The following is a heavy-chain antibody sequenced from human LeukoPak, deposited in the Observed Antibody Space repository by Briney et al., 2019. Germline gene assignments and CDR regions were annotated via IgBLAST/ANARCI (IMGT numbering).Heavy chain of an antibody. Sequence: PSETLSLTCTVSGGSISSYYWSWIRQPAGKGLEWIGRIYTSGSTNYNPSLKSRVTMSVDTSKNQFSLKLSSVTAAVTAVYYCAREIVVVPAAQYNWFDPWGQGTLVAVSS. D-gene: IGHD2-2*01. V-gene: IGHV4-4*07. J-gene: IGHJ5*02. CDR3: AREIVVVPAAQYNWFDP. CDR1: GGSISSYY. CDR2: IYTSGST.